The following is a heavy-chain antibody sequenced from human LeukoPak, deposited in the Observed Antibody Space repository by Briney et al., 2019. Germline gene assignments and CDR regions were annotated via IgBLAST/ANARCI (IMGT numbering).Heavy chain of an antibody. V-gene: IGHV3-48*04. CDR1: GFTFNNYA. J-gene: IGHJ4*02. CDR2: ITSRSSTI. Sequence: GGSLRLSCAASGFTFNNYAMNWVRQAPGKGLEWVSYITSRSSTIYYADSVKGRFTISRDNAKNSLYLQMNSLRAEDTAVYYCARSITMVRGGDYWGQGTLVTVSS. CDR3: ARSITMVRGGDY. D-gene: IGHD3-10*01.